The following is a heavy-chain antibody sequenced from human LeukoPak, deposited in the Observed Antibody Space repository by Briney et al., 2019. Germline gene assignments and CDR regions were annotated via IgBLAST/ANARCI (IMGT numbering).Heavy chain of an antibody. D-gene: IGHD6-19*01. J-gene: IGHJ4*02. Sequence: GGSLRLSCVASGFTFSTYAMSWVRQAPGKGLEWVSTISGGFYNTYYADSVKGRFTISRDNSKNTLYLEMNSLRVEDTAVYYCAKAVAGLFDYWGQGALVTVSS. CDR3: AKAVAGLFDY. CDR2: ISGGFYNT. V-gene: IGHV3-23*01. CDR1: GFTFSTYA.